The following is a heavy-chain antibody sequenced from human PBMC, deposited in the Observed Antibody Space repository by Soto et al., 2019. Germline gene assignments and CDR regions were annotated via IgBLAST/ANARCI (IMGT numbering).Heavy chain of an antibody. D-gene: IGHD3-22*01. CDR3: ARGGFYDSSGARNYYYYGMDV. Sequence: ASVKVSCKASGYTITSYGINWVRQAPGQGLEWLGWISAYDGYTNYAQILQGRVSMTTDTSTKTAYMELRSLRSDDTAMYYCARGGFYDSSGARNYYYYGMDVWGQGTTVTVSS. CDR1: GYTITSYG. J-gene: IGHJ6*02. V-gene: IGHV1-18*01. CDR2: ISAYDGYT.